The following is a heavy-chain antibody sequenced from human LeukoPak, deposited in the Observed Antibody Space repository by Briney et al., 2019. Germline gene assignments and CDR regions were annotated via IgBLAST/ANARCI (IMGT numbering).Heavy chain of an antibody. Sequence: KAGGSLRLSCAASGFTFSSYSMNWVRQAPGKGLEWVSSISSSSSYIYYADSVKGRFTISRDNAKNSLYLQMNSLRAEDTAVHYCAREPPPLVAVAPDYWGQGTLVTVSS. CDR2: ISSSSSYI. V-gene: IGHV3-21*01. J-gene: IGHJ4*02. CDR3: AREPPPLVAVAPDY. D-gene: IGHD6-19*01. CDR1: GFTFSSYS.